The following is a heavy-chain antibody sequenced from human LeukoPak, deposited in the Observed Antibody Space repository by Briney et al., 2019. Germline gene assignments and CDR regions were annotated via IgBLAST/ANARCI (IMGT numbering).Heavy chain of an antibody. Sequence: ASVKVSCKASGYTFTSYYMHWVRQAPGQGLEWMGIINPSGGSTSYAQKFQGRVTMTRDTSTSTVYMELSSLRSEDTAVYYCARGAYSSGWYESGDYYYYMDVWGKGTTVTISS. CDR3: ARGAYSSGWYESGDYYYYMDV. D-gene: IGHD6-19*01. CDR2: INPSGGST. CDR1: GYTFTSYY. V-gene: IGHV1-46*01. J-gene: IGHJ6*03.